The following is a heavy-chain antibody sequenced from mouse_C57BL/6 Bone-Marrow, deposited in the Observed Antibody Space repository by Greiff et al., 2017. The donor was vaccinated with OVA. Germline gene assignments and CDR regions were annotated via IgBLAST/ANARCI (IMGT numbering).Heavy chain of an antibody. D-gene: IGHD3-2*02. Sequence: EVQGVESVAELVRPGASVKLSCTASGFNIKNTYMHWVKQRPEQGLEWIGRIDPANGNTKYAPKFQGKATITADTSSDTAYLQLSSLTSEDTAIYYCAQATGTYDYFDYWGQGTTLTVSS. CDR2: IDPANGNT. CDR3: AQATGTYDYFDY. V-gene: IGHV14-3*01. J-gene: IGHJ2*01. CDR1: GFNIKNTY.